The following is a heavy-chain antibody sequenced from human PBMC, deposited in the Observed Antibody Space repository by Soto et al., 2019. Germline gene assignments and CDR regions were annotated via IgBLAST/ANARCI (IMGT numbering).Heavy chain of an antibody. CDR3: ARHNLTSTGTTYRNWFDP. J-gene: IGHJ5*02. D-gene: IGHD1-7*01. V-gene: IGHV4-59*08. CDR2: IYYSGST. CDR1: GVSISSYY. Sequence: SETLSLTCTVSGVSISSYYWSWIRQPPGKGLEWIGYIYYSGSTNYNPSLKSRVTISVDTSKNQFSLKLSSVTAADTAVYYCARHNLTSTGTTYRNWFDPWGQGTLVTVSS.